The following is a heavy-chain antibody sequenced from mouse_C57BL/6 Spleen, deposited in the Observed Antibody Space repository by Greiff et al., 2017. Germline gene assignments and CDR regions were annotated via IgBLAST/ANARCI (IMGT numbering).Heavy chain of an antibody. CDR3: TRDEVYGNYYFDY. V-gene: IGHV5-9-1*02. D-gene: IGHD2-1*01. J-gene: IGHJ2*01. Sequence: EVKLMESGAGLVKPGGSLKLSCAASGFTFSSYAMSWVRQTPEKRLEWVAYISSGGDYIYYADTVKGRFTISRDNARNTLYLQMSSLKSEDTAMYYCTRDEVYGNYYFDYWGQGTTLTVSS. CDR2: ISSGGDYI. CDR1: GFTFSSYA.